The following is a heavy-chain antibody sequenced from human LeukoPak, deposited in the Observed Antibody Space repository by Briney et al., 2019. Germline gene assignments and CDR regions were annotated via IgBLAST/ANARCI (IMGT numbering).Heavy chain of an antibody. CDR3: ARVIRKNYGDYEPLGY. V-gene: IGHV1-2*02. Sequence: GASVKVSCKASGYTFTGYYMHWVRQAPGQGLEWMGWINPNSGGTNYAQKFQGRVTMTRDTSISTAYMELSRLGSDDTAVYYCARVIRKNYGDYEPLGYWGQGTLVTVSS. D-gene: IGHD4-17*01. CDR2: INPNSGGT. CDR1: GYTFTGYY. J-gene: IGHJ4*02.